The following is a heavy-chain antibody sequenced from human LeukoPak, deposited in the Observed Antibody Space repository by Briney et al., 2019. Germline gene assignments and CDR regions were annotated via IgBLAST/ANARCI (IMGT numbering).Heavy chain of an antibody. V-gene: IGHV1-69*02. J-gene: IGHJ4*02. CDR2: IIPILGIA. CDR3: ARALTYYYGSSGYLDY. D-gene: IGHD3-22*01. CDR1: GGTFSSYT. Sequence: ASVKVSCKASGGTFSSYTISWVRQAPGQGLEWMGRIIPILGIANYAQKFQGRVTITADKSTSTAYMELSSLRSEDTAVYYCARALTYYYGSSGYLDYWGQGTLVTVSS.